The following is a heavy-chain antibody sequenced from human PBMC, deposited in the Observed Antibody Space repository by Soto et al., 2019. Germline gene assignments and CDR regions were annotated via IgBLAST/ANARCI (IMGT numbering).Heavy chain of an antibody. J-gene: IGHJ3*02. CDR2: ISYDGSNK. CDR3: AKVAGWGSGSYYMDDAFDI. D-gene: IGHD3-10*01. CDR1: GFTFSSYG. V-gene: IGHV3-30*18. Sequence: GGSLRLSCAASGFTFSSYGMHWVRQAPGKGLEWVAVISYDGSNKYYADSVKGRFTISRDNSKNTLYLQMNSLRAEDTAVYYCAKVAGWGSGSYYMDDAFDIWGQGTMVTVSS.